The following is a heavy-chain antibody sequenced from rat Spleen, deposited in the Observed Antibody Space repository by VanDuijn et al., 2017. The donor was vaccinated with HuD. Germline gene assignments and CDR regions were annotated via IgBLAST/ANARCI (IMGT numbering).Heavy chain of an antibody. CDR3: RRHEYNSYFDY. Sequence: EVKLVESGGGLVQPGRSLKLSCVASGSNFTDYWMSWDRQSPGKGLEWMGEINKDSSTKKYTPSLRDKFTISRDNAKRHLYLQMDSLRSGDTATYYCRRHEYNSYFDYWGQGVMVRVSS. V-gene: IGHV4-2*01. D-gene: IGHD1-9*01. CDR1: GSNFTDYW. CDR2: INKDSSTK. J-gene: IGHJ2*01.